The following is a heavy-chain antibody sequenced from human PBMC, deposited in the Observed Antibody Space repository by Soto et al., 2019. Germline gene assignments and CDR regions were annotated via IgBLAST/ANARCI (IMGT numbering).Heavy chain of an antibody. CDR3: ARDAPEGNWFDP. CDR1: CGSISSYY. V-gene: IGHV4-59*01. CDR2: IYYSGST. Sequence: PSQTLSLTCTVSCGSISSYYWSWIRQPPGKGLEWIGYIYYSGSTNYNPSLKSRVTISVDTSKNQFSLKLSSVTAADTAVYYCARDAPEGNWFDPWGQGTLVTVSS. J-gene: IGHJ5*02.